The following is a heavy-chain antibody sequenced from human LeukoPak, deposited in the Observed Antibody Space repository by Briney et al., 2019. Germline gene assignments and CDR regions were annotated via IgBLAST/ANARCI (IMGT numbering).Heavy chain of an antibody. D-gene: IGHD4-23*01. Sequence: GGSLRLSCAASGFIFSSYSINWVRQAPGKGLEWVSYISSSGSTIYYTDSVKGRFTTSRDNTKNSLYLQMDSLRDEDTAVYYCATVSRWHQGTEGYYFDYWGQGTLVTVSS. CDR2: ISSSGSTI. J-gene: IGHJ4*02. CDR1: GFIFSSYS. V-gene: IGHV3-48*02. CDR3: ATVSRWHQGTEGYYFDY.